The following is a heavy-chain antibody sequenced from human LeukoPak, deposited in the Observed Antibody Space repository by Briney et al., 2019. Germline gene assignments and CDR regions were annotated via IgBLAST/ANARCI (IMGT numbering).Heavy chain of an antibody. J-gene: IGHJ6*03. D-gene: IGHD4/OR15-4a*01. CDR2: IYNSGIT. CDR3: ARDHLPAGAPGYYMDV. V-gene: IGHV4-59*02. CDR1: GGSVSSHF. Sequence: SETLSPTCTVSGGSVSSHFWSWIRQPPGKGLEWIGYIYNSGITNYNPSLKSRVTMSVDTSKNQFSLMLRSVTAADTAVYYCARDHLPAGAPGYYMDVWGKGTTVTASS.